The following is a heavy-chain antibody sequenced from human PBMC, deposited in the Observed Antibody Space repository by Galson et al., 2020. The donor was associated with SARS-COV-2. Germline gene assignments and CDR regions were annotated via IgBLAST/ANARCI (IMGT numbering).Heavy chain of an antibody. CDR3: ARDFVYGSGDSFDI. J-gene: IGHJ3*02. CDR1: GFTFSSYW. CDR2: INSDGSST. Sequence: GESLKISCAASGFTFSSYWMHWVRQAPGQGLVWVSRINSDGSSTSYADSVKGRFTISRDNDKNTLSLQMNSLRAEDTAVYYCARDFVYGSGDSFDIWGQGTMVTVSS. D-gene: IGHD3-10*01. V-gene: IGHV3-74*01.